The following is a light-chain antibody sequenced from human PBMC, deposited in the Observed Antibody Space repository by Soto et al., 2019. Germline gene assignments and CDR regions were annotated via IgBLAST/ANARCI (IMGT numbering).Light chain of an antibody. J-gene: IGLJ1*01. CDR1: SSNIGNNY. V-gene: IGLV1-51*02. CDR2: ENN. Sequence: QSVLTQPPSVSAAPGQKVTISCSGSSSNIGNNYVSWYQQLPGTAPKLLIYENNKRPSGIPYRFSGSKSGTSATLGITGLQTGDEADYYCGTWDSSLSARVFGTGTKAPS. CDR3: GTWDSSLSARV.